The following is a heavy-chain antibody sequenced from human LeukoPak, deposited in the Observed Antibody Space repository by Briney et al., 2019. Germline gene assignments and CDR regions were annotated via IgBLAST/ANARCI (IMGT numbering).Heavy chain of an antibody. V-gene: IGHV3-23*01. CDR2: ISGSGGST. CDR3: ARSPRDGYTYGVDDL. CDR1: GFTFNIYA. Sequence: GGSLRLSCAASGFTFNIYAMSWVRQAPGKGLEWVSAISGSGGSTYYADSVKGRFTISRDNSKNTLYLQMNSLRAEDTAVYYCARSPRDGYTYGVDDLWGQGTMVTVSS. D-gene: IGHD5-24*01. J-gene: IGHJ3*01.